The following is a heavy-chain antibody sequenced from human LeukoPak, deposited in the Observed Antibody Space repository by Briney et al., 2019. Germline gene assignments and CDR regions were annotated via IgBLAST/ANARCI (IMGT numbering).Heavy chain of an antibody. D-gene: IGHD3-10*01. V-gene: IGHV3-30*18. CDR3: AKDETMVRGVTPGPDY. CDR1: GFTFSSYG. Sequence: GGSLRLSCAASGFTFSSYGMHWVRQAPGKGLEWVAVISYDGSNKYYADSVKGRFTISRGNSKNTLYLQMNSLRAEDTAVYYCAKDETMVRGVTPGPDYWGQGTLVTVSS. CDR2: ISYDGSNK. J-gene: IGHJ4*02.